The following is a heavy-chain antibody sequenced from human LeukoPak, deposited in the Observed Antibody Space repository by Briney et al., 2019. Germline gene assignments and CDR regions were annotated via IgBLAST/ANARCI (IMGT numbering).Heavy chain of an antibody. Sequence: GGTPRLSCAASGFTFSSYGMSWVRQAPGKGLEWVAVISYDGSNKYYADSVKGRFTISRDNSKNTLYLQMNSLRAEDTAVYYCARVFFAGRRIAVAGPFDYWGQGTWSPSPQ. J-gene: IGHJ4*02. D-gene: IGHD6-19*01. CDR1: GFTFSSYG. V-gene: IGHV3-30*03. CDR2: ISYDGSNK. CDR3: ARVFFAGRRIAVAGPFDY.